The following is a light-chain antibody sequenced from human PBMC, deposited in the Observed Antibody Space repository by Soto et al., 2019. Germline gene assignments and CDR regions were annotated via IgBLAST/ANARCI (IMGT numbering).Light chain of an antibody. J-gene: IGKJ4*01. CDR3: QQSSSSPWLT. Sequence: DIQMTQSPSSXSASVGDRVTITCRASQTISTFLNWYQQKPGKAPKLLIYFSSYLQSGVPSRFSGSGSGTDFTLTISNLQPEDFATYYCQQSSSSPWLTFGGGTKVDIK. CDR2: FSS. V-gene: IGKV1-39*01. CDR1: QTISTF.